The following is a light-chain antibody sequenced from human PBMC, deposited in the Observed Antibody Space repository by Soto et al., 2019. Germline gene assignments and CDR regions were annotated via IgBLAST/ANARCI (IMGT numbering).Light chain of an antibody. CDR2: GAS. CDR1: QSVSSN. J-gene: IGKJ1*01. CDR3: QQYGSSPTWT. V-gene: IGKV3-15*01. Sequence: EIVMTPSPATLSVSPGERATLSCRASQSVSSNLAWYQQKPGQAPRLLIYGASTRATGIPARFSGSGSGTDFTLTISRLEPEDSAVYYCQQYGSSPTWTFGQGTKVDIK.